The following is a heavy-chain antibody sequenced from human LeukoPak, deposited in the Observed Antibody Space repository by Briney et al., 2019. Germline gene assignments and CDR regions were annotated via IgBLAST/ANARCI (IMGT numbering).Heavy chain of an antibody. V-gene: IGHV4-61*01. CDR1: GGSISSGSYY. Sequence: SQTLSLTCTVSGGSISSGSYYWSWIRQPPGKGLEWIGYIYYSGSTNYNPSLKSRVTISVDTSKNQFSLKLSSVAAADTAVYYCARVYGDGYTGDFDYWGQGTLVTVSS. J-gene: IGHJ4*02. CDR2: IYYSGST. CDR3: ARVYGDGYTGDFDY. D-gene: IGHD5-24*01.